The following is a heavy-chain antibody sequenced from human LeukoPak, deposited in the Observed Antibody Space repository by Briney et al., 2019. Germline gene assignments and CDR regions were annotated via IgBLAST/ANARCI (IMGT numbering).Heavy chain of an antibody. CDR2: ISVRSNYR. CDR3: VRLRRNNDRSGYYYYYDY. J-gene: IGHJ4*02. CDR1: GYTFSDFS. Sequence: GGSLTLSCAASGYTFSDFSVNWVRQAPGPGLEWVSSISVRSNYRYYADSVRGRFTISRDDARDSLFLQMNSLRAEDTAVYFCVRLRRNNDRSGYYYYYDYWGQGTLVTVSS. V-gene: IGHV3-21*01. D-gene: IGHD3-22*01.